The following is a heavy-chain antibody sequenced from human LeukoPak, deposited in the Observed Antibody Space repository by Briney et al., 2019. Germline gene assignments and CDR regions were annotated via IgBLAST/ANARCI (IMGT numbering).Heavy chain of an antibody. J-gene: IGHJ4*02. CDR1: GFTFSDYH. CDR2: IRKKGNSYTT. V-gene: IGHV3-72*01. CDR3: ARDSTHYCHDY. Sequence: PGGSLRLSCAASGFTFSDYHMDWMRQAPGKGLEWVSRIRKKGNSYTTEYAASVKGRFTISRDDSKKLLSLQLNSLKTEDTAVYYCARDSTHYCHDYWGQGVLVTVSS. D-gene: IGHD2/OR15-2a*01.